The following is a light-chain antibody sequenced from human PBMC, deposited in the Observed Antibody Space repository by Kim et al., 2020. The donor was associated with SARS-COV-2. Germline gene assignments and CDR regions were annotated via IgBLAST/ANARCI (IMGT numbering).Light chain of an antibody. CDR3: LLSYDGVRV. CDR2: DTS. J-gene: IGLJ3*02. CDR1: TGAVTHGCHY. V-gene: IGLV7-46*01. Sequence: GGTGTLTCGSSTGAVTHGCHYPFWFQQKPGQVPRSLIYDTSNKQSWTPARFSGFLFGGKAALTLSNAQPEDEADYYCLLSYDGVRVFGGGTKVTVL.